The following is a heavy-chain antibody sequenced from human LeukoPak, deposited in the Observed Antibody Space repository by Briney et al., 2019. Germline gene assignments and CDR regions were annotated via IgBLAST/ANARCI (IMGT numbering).Heavy chain of an antibody. CDR3: ASTPSLVPAAPVDY. D-gene: IGHD2-2*01. V-gene: IGHV3-30-3*01. CDR2: ISYDGSDK. CDR1: GFTLSSYA. Sequence: GGSLRLSCAASGFTLSSYAMHWVRQAPGKGLEWVAVISYDGSDKYYADSVKGRFTISRDNSKNTLYLQMNSLRAEDTAVYYCASTPSLVPAAPVDYWGQGTLVTVSS. J-gene: IGHJ4*02.